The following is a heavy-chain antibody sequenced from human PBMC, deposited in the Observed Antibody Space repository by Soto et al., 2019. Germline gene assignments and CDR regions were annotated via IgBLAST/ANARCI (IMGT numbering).Heavy chain of an antibody. Sequence: QVQLHESGPGLVKSSETLSLTCVVFGGSISTYYWSWIRQPPGKGLEWIGSIYYSGSPNYNPSLRSRLTLSIDTSKNHLSLRLKSVTAADSAVYYCATSVDYFDPWGQGTLVTVSS. V-gene: IGHV4-59*01. CDR2: IYYSGSP. J-gene: IGHJ4*02. CDR1: GGSISTYY. CDR3: ATSVDYFDP.